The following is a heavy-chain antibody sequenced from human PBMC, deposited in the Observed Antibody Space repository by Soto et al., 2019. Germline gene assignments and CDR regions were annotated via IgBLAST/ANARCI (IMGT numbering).Heavy chain of an antibody. D-gene: IGHD5-12*01. J-gene: IGHJ6*02. CDR1: GYTFTSYY. CDR2: INPSGGST. Sequence: ASVKVSCKASGYTFTSYYMHWVRQAPGQGLEWMGIINPSGGSTSYAQKFQGRVTMTRDTSTSTVYMELSSLRAEDTAVYYCARDHVDIVATFWEGYYYYGRYVWGQGTTVTVSS. CDR3: ARDHVDIVATFWEGYYYYGRYV. V-gene: IGHV1-46*01.